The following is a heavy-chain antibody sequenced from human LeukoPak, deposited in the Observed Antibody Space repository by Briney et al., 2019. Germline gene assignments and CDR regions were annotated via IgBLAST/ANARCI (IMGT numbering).Heavy chain of an antibody. CDR2: IYYSGST. J-gene: IGHJ3*02. D-gene: IGHD2-2*01. CDR3: ARVGGYCSSTSCYSKYDAFDI. V-gene: IGHV4-59*01. CDR1: GGSISSYY. Sequence: SETLSLTCTVSGGSISSYYWSWIRQPPGKGLEWIGYIYYSGSTNYNPSLKSRVTISVDTYKNQFSLKLSSVTAADTAVYYCARVGGYCSSTSCYSKYDAFDIWGQGTMVTVSS.